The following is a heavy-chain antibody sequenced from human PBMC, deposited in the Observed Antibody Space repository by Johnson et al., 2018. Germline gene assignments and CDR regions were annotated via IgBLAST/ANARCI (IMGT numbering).Heavy chain of an antibody. J-gene: IGHJ1*01. V-gene: IGHV3-30*03. CDR3: AREAEYSVEYFQY. CDR2: PSNDEGIK. Sequence: QVQLVQSGGGVVQPGGSLRLSCSASGFSFSNHVMHWVRQAPGKGLEWVAVPSNDEGIKYYEDSVKGRFTISRDNSKNTLYLQMNSLRGEDTAVYYCAREAEYSVEYFQYWGQGTLVTVSS. CDR1: GFSFSNHV. D-gene: IGHD5/OR15-5a*01.